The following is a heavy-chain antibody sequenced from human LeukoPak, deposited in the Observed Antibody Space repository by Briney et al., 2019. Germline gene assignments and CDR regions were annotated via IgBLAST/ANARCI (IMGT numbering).Heavy chain of an antibody. V-gene: IGHV3-21*01. CDR1: GFTFSSYT. J-gene: IGHJ4*01. Sequence: PGGSLRLSCAASGFTFSSYTTNWVRQAPGKGLEWVSSIAGSSGYISYADSVKGRFTISRDNAKKSLYLQMTSLTAEDTAVYYCARDRGAYCGGDCYLGFDYWGRGTLVTVSS. CDR2: IAGSSGYI. CDR3: ARDRGAYCGGDCYLGFDY. D-gene: IGHD2-21*02.